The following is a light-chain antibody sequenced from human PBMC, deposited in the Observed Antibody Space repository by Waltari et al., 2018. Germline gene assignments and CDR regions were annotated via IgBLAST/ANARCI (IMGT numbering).Light chain of an antibody. CDR1: QILAYY. CDR2: DVS. J-gene: IGKJ4*01. V-gene: IGKV3-11*01. CDR3: QQRNYWPLT. Sequence: EIVLTQSPATLSLSPGERATLSCRPSQILAYYLAWYQQRPGQAPSLPISDVSNRASGRPARFSGSGSGADFTLTIDSLEPEDFAVYFCQQRNYWPLTFGGGTRVEIK.